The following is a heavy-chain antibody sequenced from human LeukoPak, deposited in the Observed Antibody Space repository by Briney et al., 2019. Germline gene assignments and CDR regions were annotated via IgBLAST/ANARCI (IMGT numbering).Heavy chain of an antibody. Sequence: GASVKVSCKASGYTFTSYDINWVRQTTGQGLEWMGWMNPNSGNTGYAQKFQGRVTITADESTSTAYMELSSLRSEDTAVYYCASYGSSDWGQGTLVTVSS. CDR3: ASYGSSD. CDR1: GYTFTSYD. CDR2: MNPNSGNT. J-gene: IGHJ4*02. D-gene: IGHD3-10*01. V-gene: IGHV1-8*01.